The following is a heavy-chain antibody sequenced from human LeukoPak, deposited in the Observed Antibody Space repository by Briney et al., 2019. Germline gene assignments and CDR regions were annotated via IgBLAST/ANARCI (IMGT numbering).Heavy chain of an antibody. J-gene: IGHJ3*02. CDR2: MYYTGST. D-gene: IGHD1-26*01. V-gene: IGHV4-39*07. Sequence: RASETLSLTCIVSGGAISSGSYYWGWIRQPPGKGLEWIGSMYYTGSTYNSPSLKSRVTISVDTSKNQFSLKLTSVTAADTAVYYCARAGGTRGIEGIPLRGDAFDIWGQGTMVTVSS. CDR3: ARAGGTRGIEGIPLRGDAFDI. CDR1: GGAISSGSYY.